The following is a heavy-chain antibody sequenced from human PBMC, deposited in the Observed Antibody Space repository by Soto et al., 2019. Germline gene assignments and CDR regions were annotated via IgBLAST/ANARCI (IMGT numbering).Heavy chain of an antibody. D-gene: IGHD5-12*01. CDR1: GGTFSSYT. CDR3: ASYDVGNWFDP. J-gene: IGHJ5*02. V-gene: IGHV1-69*02. Sequence: GASVKVSCKASGGTFSSYTISWVRQAPGQGLEWMGRIIPILGIANYAQKFQGRVTITADKSTSTAYMELSSLRSGDTAVYYCASYDVGNWFDPWGQGTLVTVSS. CDR2: IIPILGIA.